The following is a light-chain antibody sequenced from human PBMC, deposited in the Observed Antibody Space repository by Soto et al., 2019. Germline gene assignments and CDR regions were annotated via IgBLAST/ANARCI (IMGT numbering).Light chain of an antibody. V-gene: IGKV1-39*01. Sequence: DIQMTQSPSSLSASVGDTVTITCRPSQSISTYLNWYQQKPGKAPNLLIYTTSSLHSGVPSRFSGSGSGTDFTLTISSLLPEDFATYYYQQSYSTPISFGQGTLLDIK. CDR2: TTS. CDR3: QQSYSTPIS. J-gene: IGKJ5*01. CDR1: QSISTY.